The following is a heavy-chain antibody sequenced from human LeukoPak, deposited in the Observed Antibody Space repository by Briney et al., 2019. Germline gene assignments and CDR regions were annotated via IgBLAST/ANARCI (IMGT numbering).Heavy chain of an antibody. CDR2: ISWNSGSI. V-gene: IGHV3-9*01. Sequence: HSGGSLRLSCAASGFTFDDYAMHWVRQAPGKGLEWVSGISWNSGSIGYADSVKGRFTISRDNAKNSLYLQMNSLRAEDTALYYCARGIAAAGTNFVCWFDPWGQGTLVTVSS. D-gene: IGHD6-13*01. CDR1: GFTFDDYA. J-gene: IGHJ5*02. CDR3: ARGIAAAGTNFVCWFDP.